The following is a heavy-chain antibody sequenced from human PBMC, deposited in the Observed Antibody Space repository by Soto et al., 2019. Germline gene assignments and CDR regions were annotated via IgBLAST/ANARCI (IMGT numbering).Heavy chain of an antibody. CDR3: AGGRITLRT. J-gene: IGHJ5*02. D-gene: IGHD3-22*01. CDR1: EFTFSSDH. Sequence: EVQLVESGGGSVQPGGSLRLSCAASEFTFSSDHMNWVRQAPGRGLVGISYIIGTSSNIYYADSVKGRFTISRDNAKKSLYLQMNSVRDEDTAVYYWAGGRITLRTWGQGTPVTVSS. CDR2: IIGTSSNI. V-gene: IGHV3-48*02.